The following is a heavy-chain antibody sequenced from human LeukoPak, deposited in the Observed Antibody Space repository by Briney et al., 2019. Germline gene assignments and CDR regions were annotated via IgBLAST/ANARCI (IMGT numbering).Heavy chain of an antibody. CDR2: IYWNDDK. CDR3: ARLYCSSTSCYRPYNWFDP. D-gene: IGHD2-2*01. V-gene: IGHV2-5*01. Sequence: SGPTLVNPTQTLTLTCTFSGFSLSTSGVGVGWIRQPPGKALEWLALIYWNDDKRYSPSQKSRLTITKDTSKNQVVLTMTNMDPVDTATYYCARLYCSSTSCYRPYNWFDPWGQGTLVTVSS. CDR1: GFSLSTSGVG. J-gene: IGHJ5*02.